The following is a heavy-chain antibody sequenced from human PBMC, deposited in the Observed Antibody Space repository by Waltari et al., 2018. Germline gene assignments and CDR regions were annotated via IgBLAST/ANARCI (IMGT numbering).Heavy chain of an antibody. J-gene: IGHJ3*02. CDR2: MNPNSGNT. Sequence: QVQLVQSGAEVKKPGASVKVSCKASGYTFTSYDIHWVRQATGPGLKWRGWMNPNSGNTGYAQKFQGRVTMTRNTSISTAYMELSSLRSEDTAVYYCARGTSFPRWGMRDDAFDIWGQGTMVTVSS. CDR1: GYTFTSYD. V-gene: IGHV1-8*01. CDR3: ARGTSFPRWGMRDDAFDI. D-gene: IGHD2-8*01.